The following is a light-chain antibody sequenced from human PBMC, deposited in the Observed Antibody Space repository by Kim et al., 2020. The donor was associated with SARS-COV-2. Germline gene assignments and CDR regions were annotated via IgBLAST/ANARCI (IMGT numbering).Light chain of an antibody. J-gene: IGLJ2*01. Sequence: APGQPASITCGGNNIGNKNVHWYQHKPGQAPLLVISYDSDRPAGIPDQFSGSNSGNTATLTISRVEAGDEADYYCQVWDSGSDHVVFGGGTQLTVL. CDR1: NIGNKN. V-gene: IGLV3-21*04. CDR2: YDS. CDR3: QVWDSGSDHVV.